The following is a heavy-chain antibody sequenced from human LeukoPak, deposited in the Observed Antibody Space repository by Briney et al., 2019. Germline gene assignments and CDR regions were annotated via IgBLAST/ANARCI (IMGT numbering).Heavy chain of an antibody. CDR1: GGTFSSYA. J-gene: IGHJ6*04. CDR3: GRGYCSGGSCYSFGMDV. Sequence: ASVKVSCKASGGTFSSYAISWVRQAPGQGLEWMGGIIPIFGTANYAQKFQGRVTITAAKSTSTAYMELSSLRSEDTAVYYCGRGYCSGGSCYSFGMDVWGKGTTVTVSS. CDR2: IIPIFGTA. V-gene: IGHV1-69*06. D-gene: IGHD2-15*01.